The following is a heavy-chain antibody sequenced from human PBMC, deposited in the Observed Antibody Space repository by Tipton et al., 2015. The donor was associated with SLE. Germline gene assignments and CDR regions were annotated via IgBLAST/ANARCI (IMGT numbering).Heavy chain of an antibody. CDR1: GGSISSYY. CDR2: IYYSGST. D-gene: IGHD2-8*02. CDR3: ARQSYPGLVVYAHNWFDP. J-gene: IGHJ5*02. Sequence: TLSLTCTVSGGSISSYYWSWIRQPPGKGLEWIGYIYYSGSTYYNPSLKSRVTISVDTSKNQFSLKLSSVTAADTAVYYCARQSYPGLVVYAHNWFDPWGQGTLVTVSS. V-gene: IGHV4-59*08.